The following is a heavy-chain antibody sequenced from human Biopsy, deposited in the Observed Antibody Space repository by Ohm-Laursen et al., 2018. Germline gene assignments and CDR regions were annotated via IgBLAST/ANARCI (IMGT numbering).Heavy chain of an antibody. V-gene: IGHV1-24*01. CDR3: ATDMGGREIPNYYAFDL. CDR2: SDPEDGQT. CDR1: GYTLVELS. Sequence: GSSVKVSCNVSGYTLVELSMHWVRQAPGKGLEWMGMSDPEDGQTIYAQNFQGRLTMTDDTSTDTAYMELSSLRSDDTAVYFCATDMGGREIPNYYAFDLWGQGTKVTVSS. J-gene: IGHJ3*01. D-gene: IGHD3-22*01.